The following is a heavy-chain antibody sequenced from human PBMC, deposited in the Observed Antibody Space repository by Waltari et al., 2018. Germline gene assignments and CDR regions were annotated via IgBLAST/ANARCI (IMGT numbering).Heavy chain of an antibody. V-gene: IGHV1-3*01. Sequence: QVQLVQSGAEGKKPGASVKVSCKASGYTFTSYAMHWVRQAPGQRFEWMGWINAGNGNTKYSQKFQGRVTITRDTSASTAYMELSSLRSEDTAVYYCARGLKFYGSGSSFDYWGQGTLVTVSS. CDR3: ARGLKFYGSGSSFDY. D-gene: IGHD3-10*01. CDR2: INAGNGNT. J-gene: IGHJ4*02. CDR1: GYTFTSYA.